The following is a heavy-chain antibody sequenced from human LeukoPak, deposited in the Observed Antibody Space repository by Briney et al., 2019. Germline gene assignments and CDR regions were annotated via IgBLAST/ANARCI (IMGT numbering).Heavy chain of an antibody. Sequence: RGSLRLSCAASGFTFSDYYMSWIRQAPGKGLEWVSYISSSGSTIYYADSVKGRFTISRDNAKNSPYLQMNSLRAEDTAVYYCARDGIVVVVGAFDIWGQGTMVTVSS. CDR2: ISSSGSTI. D-gene: IGHD2-15*01. J-gene: IGHJ3*02. V-gene: IGHV3-11*01. CDR3: ARDGIVVVVGAFDI. CDR1: GFTFSDYY.